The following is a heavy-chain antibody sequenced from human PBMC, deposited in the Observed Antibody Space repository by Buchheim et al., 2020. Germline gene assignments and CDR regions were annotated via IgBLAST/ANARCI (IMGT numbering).Heavy chain of an antibody. CDR2: IYYSGST. D-gene: IGHD4-11*01. CDR1: GGSISSGGYY. J-gene: IGHJ6*02. CDR3: AREYSNYDVRGRGYNGMDV. Sequence: QVQLQESGPGLVKPSQTLSLTCTVSGGSISSGGYYWSWIRQHPGKGLEWIGYIYYSGSTYYNPSLKSRVSISVDKSKNQFSLKLSSVTAADTAVYFCAREYSNYDVRGRGYNGMDVWGQGTT. V-gene: IGHV4-31*03.